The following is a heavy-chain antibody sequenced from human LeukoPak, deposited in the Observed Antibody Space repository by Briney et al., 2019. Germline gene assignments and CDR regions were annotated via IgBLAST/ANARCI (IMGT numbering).Heavy chain of an antibody. Sequence: PSETLSLTCAVYGGSFSGYYWSWIRQPPGKGLEWIGEINHSGSTNYNPSLKSRVTISVDTSKNQFSLKLSSVTAADTAVYYCELVTEYYDFWSGSAEHFDYWGQGTLVTVSS. CDR3: ELVTEYYDFWSGSAEHFDY. V-gene: IGHV4-34*01. J-gene: IGHJ4*02. CDR2: INHSGST. CDR1: GGSFSGYY. D-gene: IGHD3-3*01.